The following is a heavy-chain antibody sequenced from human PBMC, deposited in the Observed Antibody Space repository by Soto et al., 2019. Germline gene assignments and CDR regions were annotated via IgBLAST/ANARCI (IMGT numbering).Heavy chain of an antibody. J-gene: IGHJ5*02. V-gene: IGHV4-31*03. CDR3: ATSPADSGRDWPLGLDA. CDR1: GCSISRGGYY. Sequence: SETLSLTCTVSGCSISRGGYYWSWIRQHPGKGLAWIGYIYYSGRTYYNPALKSRVTISVDTSKNQFSLTLSSVTAADTAVYYCATSPADSGRDWPLGLDAWGTGTLLKISS. D-gene: IGHD3-9*01. CDR2: IYYSGRT.